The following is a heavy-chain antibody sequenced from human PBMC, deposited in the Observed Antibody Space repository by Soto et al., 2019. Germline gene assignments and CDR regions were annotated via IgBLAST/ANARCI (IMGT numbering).Heavy chain of an antibody. J-gene: IGHJ4*02. Sequence: PGGSLRLSCAASGFTFSSHAMSWVRPAQGKGLEWVSAISGSGGSTYYADSVKGRFTISRDNSKNTLYLQMNSLRAEDTAVYYCAKENHDFWSGYNYWGQGTLVTVSS. V-gene: IGHV3-23*01. CDR3: AKENHDFWSGYNY. CDR1: GFTFSSHA. CDR2: ISGSGGST. D-gene: IGHD3-3*01.